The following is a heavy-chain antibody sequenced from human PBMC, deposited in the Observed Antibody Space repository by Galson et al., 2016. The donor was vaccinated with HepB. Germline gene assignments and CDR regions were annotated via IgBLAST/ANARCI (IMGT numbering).Heavy chain of an antibody. CDR1: GFALSSYD. V-gene: IGHV3-13*01. J-gene: IGHJ4*02. CDR3: VRGVGKSDFDF. D-gene: IGHD1-26*01. CDR2: IGSVGDT. Sequence: SLRLSCAASGFALSSYDTHWVRQPTGKGPEWVSAIGSVGDTYYPASVRGRFTVSRENAKNSLYLQMNSLRVGDTAVYYCVRGVGKSDFDFWGQGTLVTVSS.